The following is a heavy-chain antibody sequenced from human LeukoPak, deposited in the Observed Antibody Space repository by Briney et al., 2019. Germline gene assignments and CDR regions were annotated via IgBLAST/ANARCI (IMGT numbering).Heavy chain of an antibody. CDR1: GFTVSSNY. Sequence: QPGGSLRLSCAASGFTVSSNYMSWVRQAPGKGLEWVSVIYSGGSTYYADSVKGRFTISRDNSKNTLYLQMNSLRAEDTAVYYCAKVNRGIYFDYWGQGTLVTVSS. J-gene: IGHJ4*02. CDR3: AKVNRGIYFDY. V-gene: IGHV3-53*01. CDR2: IYSGGST. D-gene: IGHD1-14*01.